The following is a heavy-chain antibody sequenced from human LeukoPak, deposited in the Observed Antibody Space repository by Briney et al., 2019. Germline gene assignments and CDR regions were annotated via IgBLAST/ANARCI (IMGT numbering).Heavy chain of an antibody. V-gene: IGHV3-23*01. D-gene: IGHD5-18*01. CDR3: AEDPHTAMVQNWFDP. J-gene: IGHJ5*02. CDR1: GFTFSSYA. Sequence: GGSLRLSCAASGFTFSSYAMSWVRQAPGMGLEWVSAISGSGGSTYYADSVKGRFTISRDNSKNTLYLQMNSLRAEDTAVYYCAEDPHTAMVQNWFDPWGQGTLVTVSS. CDR2: ISGSGGST.